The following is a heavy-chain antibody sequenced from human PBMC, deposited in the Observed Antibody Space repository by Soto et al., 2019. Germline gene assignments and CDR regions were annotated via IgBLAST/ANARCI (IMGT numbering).Heavy chain of an antibody. J-gene: IGHJ6*02. V-gene: IGHV4-59*01. CDR1: GGSISSYY. CDR3: ARVGCSGGSCYLYYYYGMDV. D-gene: IGHD2-15*01. CDR2: IYYSGST. Sequence: SETLSLTCTVSGGSISSYYWSWIRQPPGKGLEWIGHIYYSGSTNYNPSLKSRVTISVDTSKNQFSLKLSSVTAADTAVYYCARVGCSGGSCYLYYYYGMDVWGQGTTVTVSS.